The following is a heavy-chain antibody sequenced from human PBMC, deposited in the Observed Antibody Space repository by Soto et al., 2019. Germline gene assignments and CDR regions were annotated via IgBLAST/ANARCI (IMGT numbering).Heavy chain of an antibody. V-gene: IGHV3-53*01. CDR2: FYTDGRT. J-gene: IGHJ4*02. Sequence: EVHLVASGGDLIQPGGSLRLSCAASGFSVSSKYMSWFRQAPGKGLEWVSVFYTDGRTFYAESVKGRFTISRDNSENTFYLQMNSLRAEDTAVYYCGRGQTVGVTAPDSWGQGTLVTVSS. CDR1: GFSVSSKY. D-gene: IGHD1-26*01. CDR3: GRGQTVGVTAPDS.